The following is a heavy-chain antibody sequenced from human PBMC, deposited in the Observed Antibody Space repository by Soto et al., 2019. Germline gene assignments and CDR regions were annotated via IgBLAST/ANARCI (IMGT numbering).Heavy chain of an antibody. CDR1: GFTVSSNY. CDR3: ARDSYAARQTHEISHFDY. V-gene: IGHV3-53*01. Sequence: GGSLRLSCAASGFTVSSNYMSWVRQAPGKGLEWVSVIYSGGSTYYADSVKGRFTISRDNSKNTLYLQMNSLRAEDTAVYYCARDSYAARQTHEISHFDYWGQGTLVTVSS. CDR2: IYSGGST. D-gene: IGHD4-17*01. J-gene: IGHJ4*02.